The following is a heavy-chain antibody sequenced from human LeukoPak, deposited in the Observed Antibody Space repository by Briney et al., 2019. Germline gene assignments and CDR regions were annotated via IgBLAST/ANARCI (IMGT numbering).Heavy chain of an antibody. D-gene: IGHD6-19*01. J-gene: IGHJ6*02. CDR3: AGGYSSGWYSYYYGMDV. CDR2: TYYRSKWYN. V-gene: IGHV6-1*01. CDR1: GDSVSSNSAA. Sequence: SQTLSLTCAISGDSVSSNSAAWNWIRQSPSRGLEWLGRTYYRSKWYNDYAVSVKSRITINPDTSKNQFSLQLNSVTPEDTAVYYCAGGYSSGWYSYYYGMDVWGQGTTVTVSS.